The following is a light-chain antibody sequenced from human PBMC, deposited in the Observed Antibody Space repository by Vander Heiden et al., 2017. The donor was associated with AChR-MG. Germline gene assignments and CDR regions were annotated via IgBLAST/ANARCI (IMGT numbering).Light chain of an antibody. Sequence: QSALTQPASVSGCPGQSITISCTGTTSDVGSYNLVSWYQQHPDKAPKLMIYEVNKRPSGVSNRLSGSKSGNTASLTISGLQAEDEADYYCCSYTGSSIWVFGGGTKLTVL. V-gene: IGLV2-23*02. J-gene: IGLJ3*02. CDR2: EVN. CDR1: TSDVGSYNL. CDR3: CSYTGSSIWV.